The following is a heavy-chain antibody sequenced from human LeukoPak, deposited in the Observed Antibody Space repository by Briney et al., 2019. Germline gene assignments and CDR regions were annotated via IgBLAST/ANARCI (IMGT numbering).Heavy chain of an antibody. CDR1: GFTFSSYS. Sequence: PGGSLRLSCAASGFTFSSYSMNWVRQAPGMGLEWVSSISSSSSYIYYADSVKGRFTISRDNAKNSLYLQMNSLRAEDTAVYYCARDGGYCSSTSCYALSDYWGQGTLVTVSS. CDR2: ISSSSSYI. D-gene: IGHD2-2*03. CDR3: ARDGGYCSSTSCYALSDY. V-gene: IGHV3-21*01. J-gene: IGHJ4*02.